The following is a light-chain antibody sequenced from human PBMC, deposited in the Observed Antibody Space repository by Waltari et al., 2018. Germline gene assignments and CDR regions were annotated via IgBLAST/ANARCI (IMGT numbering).Light chain of an antibody. Sequence: EIVLTQSPGTLSLSPGERATLSCRASQSISRYLARYQQKPGQAPSPLIYASSSRATGIPDRVSGSGSGTDFSLTISRLEPEDFAVYYCQNHERLPAMFGQGTKVEIK. CDR3: QNHERLPAM. CDR1: QSISRY. CDR2: ASS. J-gene: IGKJ1*01. V-gene: IGKV3-20*01.